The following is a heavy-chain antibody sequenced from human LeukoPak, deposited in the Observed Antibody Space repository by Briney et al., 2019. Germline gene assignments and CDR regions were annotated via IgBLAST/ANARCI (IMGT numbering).Heavy chain of an antibody. CDR3: AKAVTGWYFDY. CDR2: LSGRGDYT. Sequence: GGSLRLSCAASGFTFSTDAITWVRQAPGKGLEWVSALSGRGDYTQYADSVKRRFTISRDNSKYTLYLQMHSLRAEDTAVYYCAKAVTGWYFDYWGQGTLVIVSA. CDR1: GFTFSTDA. D-gene: IGHD6-19*01. J-gene: IGHJ4*02. V-gene: IGHV3-23*01.